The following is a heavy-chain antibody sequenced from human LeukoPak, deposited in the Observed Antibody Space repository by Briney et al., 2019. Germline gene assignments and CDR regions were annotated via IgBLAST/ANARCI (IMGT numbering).Heavy chain of an antibody. CDR3: ARVAGIAVTSRWFDP. CDR1: GYTFTGYY. CDR2: INPNSGGT. V-gene: IGHV1-2*02. J-gene: IGHJ5*02. D-gene: IGHD6-19*01. Sequence: ASVKVSCKASGYTFTGYYTHWVRQAPGQGLEWMGWINPNSGGTNYAQKFQGRVTMTRDTSISTAYMELSRLRSDDTAVYYCARVAGIAVTSRWFDPWGQGTLVTVSS.